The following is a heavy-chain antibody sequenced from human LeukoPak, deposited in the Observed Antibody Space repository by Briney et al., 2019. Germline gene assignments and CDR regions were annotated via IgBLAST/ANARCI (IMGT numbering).Heavy chain of an antibody. CDR1: GVSISSGNW. CDR3: ASRDESRTDVVPLDY. J-gene: IGHJ4*02. CDR2: THRSGDT. Sequence: SGTLSLTCAVSGVSISSGNWWTWVRQPPGKGLEWIGETHRSGDTKYSPSLETRVTISTDRYNNHLSLNLHSVTAADTAVYYCASRDESRTDVVPLDYWGQGTLVTVSS. V-gene: IGHV4-4*02. D-gene: IGHD5-18*01.